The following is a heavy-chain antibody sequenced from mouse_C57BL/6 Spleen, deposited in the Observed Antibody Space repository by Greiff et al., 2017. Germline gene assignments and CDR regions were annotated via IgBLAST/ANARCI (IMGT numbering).Heavy chain of an antibody. V-gene: IGHV1-69*01. CDR1: GYTFTSYW. Sequence: VQLQQSGAELVMPGASVKLSCKASGYTFTSYWMHWVKQRPGQGLEWIGEIDPSDSYTNYNQKFKGKSTLTVDKSSSTAYMQLSSLTSEDSAVYYCARGGLGRFDYWGQGTTLTVSS. D-gene: IGHD3-3*01. CDR2: IDPSDSYT. J-gene: IGHJ2*01. CDR3: ARGGLGRFDY.